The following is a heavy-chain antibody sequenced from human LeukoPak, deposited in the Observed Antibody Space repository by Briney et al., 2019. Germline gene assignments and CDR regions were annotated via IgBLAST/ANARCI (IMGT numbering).Heavy chain of an antibody. V-gene: IGHV4-61*09. CDR1: AVSISSGNFY. Sequence: SETLSLTCTVSAVSISSGNFYWSWIRQSAGKGLEWIGHVYSTGNTKYNPSLKSRVTISADTSKNQISLRLSSVTAADTAMFYCARDGDAVSAAIAGAFDLWGRGTMVTVSS. CDR3: ARDGDAVSAAIAGAFDL. J-gene: IGHJ3*01. D-gene: IGHD2-2*01. CDR2: VYSTGNT.